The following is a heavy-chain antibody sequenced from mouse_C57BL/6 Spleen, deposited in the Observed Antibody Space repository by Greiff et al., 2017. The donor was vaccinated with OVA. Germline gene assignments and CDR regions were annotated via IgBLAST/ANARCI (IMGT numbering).Heavy chain of an antibody. V-gene: IGHV1-55*01. J-gene: IGHJ2*01. D-gene: IGHD1-1*01. CDR2: IYPGSGST. CDR3: ARRDYGSSSYFDY. CDR1: GYTFTSYW. Sequence: VQLQQPGAELVKPGASVKMSCKASGYTFTSYWITWVKQRPGQGLEWIGDIYPGSGSTNYNEKFKSKATLTVDTSSSTAYMQLSSLTSEDSAVYYCARRDYGSSSYFDYWGQGTTLTVSS.